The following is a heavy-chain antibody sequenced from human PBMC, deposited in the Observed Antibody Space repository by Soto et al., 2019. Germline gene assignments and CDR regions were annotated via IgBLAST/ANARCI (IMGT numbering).Heavy chain of an antibody. Sequence: QVQLQESGPGLVKPSQTLSLTCTVSGGSISSGGYYWSWIRQHPGKGLEWIGYIYHSGTTYYNPSLKSRVTISVDTSKNQFSLKLTSVAAADTAVYYWARVRGNQPPGWFDPWGQGTLVTVSS. CDR1: GGSISSGGYY. CDR2: IYHSGTT. D-gene: IGHD2-2*01. CDR3: ARVRGNQPPGWFDP. J-gene: IGHJ5*02. V-gene: IGHV4-31*03.